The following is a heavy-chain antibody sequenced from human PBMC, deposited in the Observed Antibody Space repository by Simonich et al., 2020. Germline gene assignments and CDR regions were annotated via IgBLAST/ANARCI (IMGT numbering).Heavy chain of an antibody. CDR3: ATGFEYSSSSWAFDI. J-gene: IGHJ3*02. CDR2: DDPEDGEK. D-gene: IGHD6-6*01. Sequence: EVQLVQSGAEVKKLGATVQISCKVSGYTFTDYYMHWVQQAPGNGLEGMGLDDPEDGEKKYAGKFQGRVTITADTSTDTAYMELSSLRSEDTAVYYCATGFEYSSSSWAFDIWGQGTMVTVSS. CDR1: GYTFTDYY. V-gene: IGHV1-69-2*01.